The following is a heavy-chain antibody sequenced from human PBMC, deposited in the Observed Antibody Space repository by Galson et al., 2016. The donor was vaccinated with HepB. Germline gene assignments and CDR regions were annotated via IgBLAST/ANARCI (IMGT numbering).Heavy chain of an antibody. CDR3: AREAERWNYLDY. Sequence: SLRLSCAASAFTFSSHAMHWVRQAPGKGLEWVAVISSDGSNEWYADSVKGRFTISRDNSQNTLSLQMSSLRPEDTAAYYCAREAERWNYLDYWGQGALVTVSS. CDR1: AFTFSSHA. D-gene: IGHD5-24*01. V-gene: IGHV3-30*04. CDR2: ISSDGSNE. J-gene: IGHJ4*02.